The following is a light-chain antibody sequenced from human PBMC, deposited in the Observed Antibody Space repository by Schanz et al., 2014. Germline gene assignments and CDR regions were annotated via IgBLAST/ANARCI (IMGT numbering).Light chain of an antibody. CDR2: GSS. J-gene: IGKJ2*01. V-gene: IGKV3-20*01. Sequence: EIVLTQSPATLSLSPGERATLSCRVSQSVGTYLAWYQQKPGQAPGLLIYGSSSRATGIPDRFSGSGSGTDFTLTISRLEPEDFAVYYCQHYGTSPLSTFGQGTKVEIK. CDR3: QHYGTSPLST. CDR1: QSVGTY.